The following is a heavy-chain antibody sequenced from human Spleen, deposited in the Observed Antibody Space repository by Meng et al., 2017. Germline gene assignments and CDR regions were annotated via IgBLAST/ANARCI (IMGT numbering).Heavy chain of an antibody. CDR2: IGQNSDFI. CDR1: GFSFNNYV. CDR3: ARDMYFTTGWYKGFDL. Sequence: GGSLRLSCVASGFSFNNYVMNWVRQAPGKGLEWVSSIGQNSDFIYYADSVRGRFTISRDSAKNSLNLQMHSLRAEDTAMYFCARDMYFTTGWYKGFDLWGQGTLVTVSS. J-gene: IGHJ4*02. V-gene: IGHV3-21*01. D-gene: IGHD6-19*01.